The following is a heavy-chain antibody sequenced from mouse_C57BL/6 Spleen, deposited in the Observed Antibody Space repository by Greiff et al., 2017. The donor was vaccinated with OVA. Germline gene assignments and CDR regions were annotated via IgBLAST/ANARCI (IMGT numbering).Heavy chain of an antibody. J-gene: IGHJ3*01. D-gene: IGHD1-1*01. Sequence: VKLMESGAELARPGASVKLSCKASGYTFTSYGISWVKQRTGQGLEWIGEIYPRSGNTYYNEKFKGKATLTADKSSSTAYMELRSLTSEDSAVYFCAHNYYGFAYWGQGTLVTVSA. CDR1: GYTFTSYG. V-gene: IGHV1-81*01. CDR2: IYPRSGNT. CDR3: AHNYYGFAY.